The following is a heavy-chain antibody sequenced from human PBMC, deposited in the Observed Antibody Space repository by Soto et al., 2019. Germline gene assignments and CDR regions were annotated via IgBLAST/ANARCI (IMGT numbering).Heavy chain of an antibody. CDR3: ARVASSGWYWGVFDY. V-gene: IGHV4-34*01. Sequence: PSETLSLTCAVYGGSFSGYYWTWIRQPPGKGLEWIGEIHPSGSTNYNPSLKSRVTISVDTSKNQFSLKLSSVTAADTAVYYCARVASSGWYWGVFDYWGQGTLVTVSS. D-gene: IGHD6-19*01. J-gene: IGHJ4*02. CDR2: IHPSGST. CDR1: GGSFSGYY.